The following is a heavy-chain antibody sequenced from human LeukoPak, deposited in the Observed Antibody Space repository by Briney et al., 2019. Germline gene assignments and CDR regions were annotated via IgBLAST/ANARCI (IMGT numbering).Heavy chain of an antibody. J-gene: IGHJ4*02. D-gene: IGHD6-6*01. CDR2: ISSDGNNK. V-gene: IGHV3-30*18. CDR1: GFSFSTYG. CDR3: AKRASSYFDY. Sequence: GGSLRLSCAASGFSFSTYGMHWVRQAPGKGLEWMAVISSDGNNKYYADSVKGRFTTSRDNSMSTLYLQMNSLSTEDTAVYYCAKRASSYFDYWGQGTLVTVSS.